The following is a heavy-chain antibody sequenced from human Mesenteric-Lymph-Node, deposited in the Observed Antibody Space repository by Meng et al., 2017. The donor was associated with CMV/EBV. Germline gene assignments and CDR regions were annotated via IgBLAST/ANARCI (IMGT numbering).Heavy chain of an antibody. D-gene: IGHD2-2*01. Sequence: ASVKVSCKVSGYTLTEFSMHWVRQAPGKGLEWMGWISAYNGNTNYAQKLQGRVTMTTDTSTSTAYMELRSLRSDDTAVYYCARDLRPVVPAAADYWGQGTLVTVSS. CDR3: ARDLRPVVPAAADY. CDR2: ISAYNGNT. J-gene: IGHJ4*02. CDR1: GYTLTEFS. V-gene: IGHV1-18*01.